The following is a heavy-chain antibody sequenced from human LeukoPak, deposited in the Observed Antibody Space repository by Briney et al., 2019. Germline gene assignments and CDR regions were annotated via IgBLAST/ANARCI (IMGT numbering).Heavy chain of an antibody. J-gene: IGHJ4*02. D-gene: IGHD3-3*01. CDR3: VRVDFGVVISE. V-gene: IGHV3-74*01. CDR2: INSDGSST. CDR1: GFTFSSYW. Sequence: GGSLRLSCAASGFTFSSYWVHWVRQAPGKGLVWVSRINSDGSSTNYADSVKGRFTISRDNAENTLYLQMNSLRAEDTAVYYCVRVDFGVVISEWGQGTLVTVSS.